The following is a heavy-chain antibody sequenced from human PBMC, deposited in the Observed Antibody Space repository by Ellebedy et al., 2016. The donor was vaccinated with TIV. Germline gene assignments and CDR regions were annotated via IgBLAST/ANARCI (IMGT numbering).Heavy chain of an antibody. V-gene: IGHV3-47*02. Sequence: GESLKISCAASGFAFSSYVLHWVRRAPGKGPEWVSAIGTGGDTYYADSVMGRFTISRDNAKKSLYLQMNSLIAEDMAVYYCARTITMIVVVWDPFDYWGQGTLVTVSS. CDR1: GFAFSSYV. CDR2: IGTGGDT. J-gene: IGHJ4*02. D-gene: IGHD3-22*01. CDR3: ARTITMIVVVWDPFDY.